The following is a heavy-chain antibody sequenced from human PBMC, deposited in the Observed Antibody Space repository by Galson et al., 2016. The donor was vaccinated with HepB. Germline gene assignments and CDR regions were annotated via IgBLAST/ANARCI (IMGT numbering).Heavy chain of an antibody. CDR3: ARTLTTLGYFDY. J-gene: IGHJ4*02. CDR1: GVFISSYY. Sequence: ETLSLTCNVSGVFISSYYWSWIRQTPGKGLEWIGYIYHSGSTKYKPSLKSRVTISTDTSKNQFSLKLTSLTAADTAMYYCARTLTTLGYFDYWGQGVLVTVSS. D-gene: IGHD4-11*01. CDR2: IYHSGST. V-gene: IGHV4-59*01.